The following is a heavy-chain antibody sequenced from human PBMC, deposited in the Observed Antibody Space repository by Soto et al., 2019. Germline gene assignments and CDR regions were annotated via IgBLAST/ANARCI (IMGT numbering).Heavy chain of an antibody. J-gene: IGHJ4*02. CDR3: ANSNTIAAAGPY. Sequence: QVQLVESGGGVVQPGRSLRLSCAASGFTFSSYGMHWVRQAPGKGLEWVAAISYDGSNKYYADSVKGRFTISRDNSKNTLYLQMNSLRAEDTAVYYCANSNTIAAAGPYWGQGTLVTVSS. CDR1: GFTFSSYG. D-gene: IGHD6-13*01. CDR2: ISYDGSNK. V-gene: IGHV3-30*18.